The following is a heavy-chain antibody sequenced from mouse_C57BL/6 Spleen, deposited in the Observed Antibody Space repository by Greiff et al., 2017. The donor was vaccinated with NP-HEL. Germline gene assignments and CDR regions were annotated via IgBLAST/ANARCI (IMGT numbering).Heavy chain of an antibody. CDR2: IYPGSGST. CDR3: ARGYGSSYVGFAY. J-gene: IGHJ3*01. V-gene: IGHV1-55*01. Sequence: QVQLQQPGAELVKPGASVKMSCKASGYTFTSYWITWVKQRPGQGLEWIGDIYPGSGSTNYNEKFKSKATLTVDTSSSTAYMQLSSLTSEDSAVYYCARGYGSSYVGFAYWGQGTLVTVSA. D-gene: IGHD1-1*01. CDR1: GYTFTSYW.